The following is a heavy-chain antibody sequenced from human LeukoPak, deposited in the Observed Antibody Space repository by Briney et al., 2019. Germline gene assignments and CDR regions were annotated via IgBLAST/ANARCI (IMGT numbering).Heavy chain of an antibody. CDR1: GGSISSGSYY. D-gene: IGHD2-15*01. CDR3: AREIYPATFDY. J-gene: IGHJ4*02. Sequence: SQTLSLTCTVSGGSISSGSYYWSWIRQPAGKGLEWNGRIYTSGSTNYNPSLKSRVTISVDTSKNQFSLKLSSVTAADTAVYYCAREIYPATFDYWGQGTLVTVSS. CDR2: IYTSGST. V-gene: IGHV4-61*02.